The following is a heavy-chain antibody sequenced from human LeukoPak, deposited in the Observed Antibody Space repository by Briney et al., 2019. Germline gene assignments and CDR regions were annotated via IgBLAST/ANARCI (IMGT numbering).Heavy chain of an antibody. CDR2: INPSGGST. CDR1: GYTFTNYG. V-gene: IGHV1-46*01. Sequence: ASVKVSCKASGYTFTNYGISWVRQAPGQGLEWMGIINPSGGSTSYAQKFQGRVTMTRDTSTSTVYMELSSLRSEDTAVYYCARYYSNLIDYWGQGTLVTVSS. CDR3: ARYYSNLIDY. J-gene: IGHJ4*02. D-gene: IGHD4-11*01.